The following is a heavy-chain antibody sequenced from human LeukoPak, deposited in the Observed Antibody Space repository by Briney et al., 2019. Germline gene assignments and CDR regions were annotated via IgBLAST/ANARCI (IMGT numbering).Heavy chain of an antibody. V-gene: IGHV5-51*01. D-gene: IGHD3-10*01. J-gene: IGHJ5*02. CDR2: IYPGDSDT. Sequence: GESVKISCKGSGYNFTSYSIGWVRQIPAEYLECVAIIYPGDSDTSYSPSFQCQVTISTDKYNITAYPQWSSLKASDTGMYYCARHRGSGSYYPFDPWGQGTLVTVSS. CDR1: GYNFTSYS. CDR3: ARHRGSGSYYPFDP.